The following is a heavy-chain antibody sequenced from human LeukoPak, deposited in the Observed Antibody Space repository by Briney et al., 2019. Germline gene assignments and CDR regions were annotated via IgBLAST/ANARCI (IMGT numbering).Heavy chain of an antibody. D-gene: IGHD5-12*01. J-gene: IGHJ2*01. CDR2: ISAYNGNT. Sequence: EASMKVSCTASGYTFINYGFSWVRQAPGQGLEWMGWISAYNGNTNYLQKFQGRFTITTDTSTNTVYMELRSLRSDDTAVYYCARVSTNSRVAGYDPQWYFDLWGRGTPVTVSP. V-gene: IGHV1-18*04. CDR3: ARVSTNSRVAGYDPQWYFDL. CDR1: GYTFINYG.